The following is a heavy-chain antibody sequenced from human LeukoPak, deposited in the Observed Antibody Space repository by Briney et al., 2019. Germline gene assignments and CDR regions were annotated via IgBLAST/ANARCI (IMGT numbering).Heavy chain of an antibody. CDR3: RAYTYATDF. Sequence: HPGGSLRLSCAASGFSFSSYVMSWVRQAPGKGLEWVSTITTNSVGTYYADSVKGRFTISRDNSKNTLYLQMNSLRAEDTATYYCRAYTYATDFWGQGTLVAVSS. V-gene: IGHV3-23*01. CDR1: GFSFSSYV. CDR2: ITTNSVGT. D-gene: IGHD2-8*01. J-gene: IGHJ4*02.